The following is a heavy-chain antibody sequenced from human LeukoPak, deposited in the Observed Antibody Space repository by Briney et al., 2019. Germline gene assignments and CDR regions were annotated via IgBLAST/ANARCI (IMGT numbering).Heavy chain of an antibody. J-gene: IGHJ4*02. CDR2: ISYDGRNK. D-gene: IGHD2-2*01. V-gene: IGHV3-30*18. Sequence: GKSLRLSCAASGFTFNNYGMHWVRQAPGKGLKWVAVISYDGRNKHYPDSVKGRFTISRDISTDTLWLQMDSLRTEDTAVYYCAKGPLRGTAAAIDYWGQGTLVTVSP. CDR3: AKGPLRGTAAAIDY. CDR1: GFTFNNYG.